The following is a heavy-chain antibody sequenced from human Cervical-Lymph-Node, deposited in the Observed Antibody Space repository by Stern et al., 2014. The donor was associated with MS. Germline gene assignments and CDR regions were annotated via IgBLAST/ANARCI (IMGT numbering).Heavy chain of an antibody. Sequence: HVQLQESGPGLVQPSQTLSLTCTVSGGPISSGGYYWSWIRQHPGKGLEWIGYISYSGSTYYNPSLKSRVTISVDTSKNQFSLKLSSVTAADTAVYYCARNRGYSGYGTESDAFDIWGQGTMVTVSS. CDR1: GGPISSGGYY. CDR2: ISYSGST. D-gene: IGHD5-12*01. J-gene: IGHJ3*02. CDR3: ARNRGYSGYGTESDAFDI. V-gene: IGHV4-31*03.